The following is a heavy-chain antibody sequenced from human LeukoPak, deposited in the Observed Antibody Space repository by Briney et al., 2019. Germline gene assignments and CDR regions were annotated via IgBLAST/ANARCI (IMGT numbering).Heavy chain of an antibody. J-gene: IGHJ4*02. V-gene: IGHV3-30-3*01. D-gene: IGHD3-22*01. CDR3: ARDGSSGYYVFDY. Sequence: PGGSLRLSCAASGFTFSSYAMHWVRQAPGKGLEWVAVISYDGSNKYYADSVKGRFTISRDNSKNTLYLQMNSLRAEDTAVYYCARDGSSGYYVFDYWGQGTLVTVSS. CDR2: ISYDGSNK. CDR1: GFTFSSYA.